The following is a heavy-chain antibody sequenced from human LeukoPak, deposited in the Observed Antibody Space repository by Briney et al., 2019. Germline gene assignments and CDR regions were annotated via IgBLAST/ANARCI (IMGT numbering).Heavy chain of an antibody. J-gene: IGHJ5*02. CDR1: GYTFTGYY. V-gene: IGHV1-2*02. CDR2: INPNSGGT. Sequence: ASVKVSCRASGYTFTGYYMHWVRQAPRQGLEWMGWINPNSGGTNYAQKFQGRVSMTRDTSISTAYMDLSGLRSDDTALYYCARGLGWDSGTYLGAWGQGTLVTVSS. D-gene: IGHD1-26*01. CDR3: ARGLGWDSGTYLGA.